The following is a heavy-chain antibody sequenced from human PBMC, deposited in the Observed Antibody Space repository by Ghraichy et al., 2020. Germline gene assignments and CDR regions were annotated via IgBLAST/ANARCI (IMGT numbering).Heavy chain of an antibody. CDR2: INHSGST. J-gene: IGHJ6*02. V-gene: IGHV4-34*01. CDR1: GGSFSGYY. CDR3: ARDPTVVVPADSYYYGMDV. Sequence: SETLSLTCAVYGGSFSGYYWSWIRQPPGKGLEWIGEINHSGSTNYNPSLKSLVTISVDTSKNQFSLKLSSVTAADTSVYYCARDPTVVVPADSYYYGMDVWGQGTTVTVS. D-gene: IGHD2-2*01.